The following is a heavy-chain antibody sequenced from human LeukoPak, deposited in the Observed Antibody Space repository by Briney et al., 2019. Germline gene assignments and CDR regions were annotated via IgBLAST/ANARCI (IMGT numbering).Heavy chain of an antibody. D-gene: IGHD3-22*01. CDR1: GFTFDDYA. J-gene: IGHJ3*02. V-gene: IGHV3-9*01. CDR2: ISWNSGSI. Sequence: QSGGSLRLSCAASGFTFDDYAMHWVRQATGKGLEWVSGISWNSGSIGYADSVKGRFTISRDNAKNSLYLQMNSLRAEDTALYYCAKDKIYYDSSGYYSDAFDIWGQGTMVTVSS. CDR3: AKDKIYYDSSGYYSDAFDI.